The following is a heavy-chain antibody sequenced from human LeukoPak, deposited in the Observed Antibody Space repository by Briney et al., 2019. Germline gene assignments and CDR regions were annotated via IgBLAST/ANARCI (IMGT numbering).Heavy chain of an antibody. CDR2: IYSGGST. CDR1: GFTVINNY. Sequence: PGGSLRLSCAASGFTVINNYMSWVRQAPGKGLEWVSVIYSGGSTYYADSVKGRFTISRDMPKNTLYLQMNSLRAEDTAVYYCAREGIVATLDYWGQGTLVTVSS. D-gene: IGHD5-12*01. CDR3: AREGIVATLDY. J-gene: IGHJ4*02. V-gene: IGHV3-66*01.